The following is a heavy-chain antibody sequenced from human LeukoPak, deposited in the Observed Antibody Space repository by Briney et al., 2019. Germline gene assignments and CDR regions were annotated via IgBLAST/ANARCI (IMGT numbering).Heavy chain of an antibody. Sequence: GASVKVSCKASGYTFTSYYMHWVRQAPGQGLEWMGIINPSGGSTSYAQKFQGRVTITADKSTSTAYMELSSLRSEDTAVYYCARGPSYCSGGSCYVFFDYWGQGTLVTVSS. D-gene: IGHD2-15*01. CDR2: INPSGGST. CDR3: ARGPSYCSGGSCYVFFDY. J-gene: IGHJ4*02. CDR1: GYTFTSYY. V-gene: IGHV1-46*01.